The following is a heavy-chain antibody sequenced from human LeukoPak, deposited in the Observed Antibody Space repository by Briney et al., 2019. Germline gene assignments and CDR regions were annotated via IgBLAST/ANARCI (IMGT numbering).Heavy chain of an antibody. V-gene: IGHV3-30*18. D-gene: IGHD4-17*01. Sequence: PGRSLRLSCAASGFAFSSYGMHWVRQAPGKGLEWVAVISYDGSNKYYADSVKGRFTISRDNSKNTLYLQMNSLRAEDTAVYYCAKIVYGDYPYYYGMDVWGQGPTVTVSS. CDR3: AKIVYGDYPYYYGMDV. J-gene: IGHJ6*02. CDR2: ISYDGSNK. CDR1: GFAFSSYG.